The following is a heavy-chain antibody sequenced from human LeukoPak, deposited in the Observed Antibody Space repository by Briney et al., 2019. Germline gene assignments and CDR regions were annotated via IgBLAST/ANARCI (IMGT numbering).Heavy chain of an antibody. CDR3: ASCREGYNWLDY. J-gene: IGHJ4*02. D-gene: IGHD5-24*01. CDR1: GLTVGGSY. V-gene: IGHV3-53*01. CDR2: IYRGGDT. Sequence: PGGSLRLSCAASGLTVGGSYMNWVRQAPGKGLEWVSVIYRGGDTYYADPVKGRFTISRDNSKNTLYLQMNSLRAEDTAVYYYASCREGYNWLDYWGQGTRVIVSS.